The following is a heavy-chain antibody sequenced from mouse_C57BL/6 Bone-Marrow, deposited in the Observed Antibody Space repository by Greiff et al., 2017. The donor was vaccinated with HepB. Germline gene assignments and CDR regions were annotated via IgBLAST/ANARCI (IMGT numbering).Heavy chain of an antibody. Sequence: QVQLQQPGAELVKPGASVKMSCKASGYTFTSYWITWVKQRPGQGLEWIGDIYPGSGSTNYNEKFKSKATLTVDTSSSTAYMQLSSLTSEDSAVYYCARPRITTVVAEDAMDYWGQGTSVTVSS. CDR1: GYTFTSYW. CDR2: IYPGSGST. J-gene: IGHJ4*01. V-gene: IGHV1-55*01. CDR3: ARPRITTVVAEDAMDY. D-gene: IGHD1-1*01.